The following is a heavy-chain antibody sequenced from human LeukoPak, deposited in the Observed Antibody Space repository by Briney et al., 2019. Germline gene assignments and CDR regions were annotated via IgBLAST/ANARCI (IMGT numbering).Heavy chain of an antibody. Sequence: GGSLRLSCAASGFTFSSYAMSWVRQAPVKGLEWVSAISGSGGSTYYADSVKGRFTISRDNSKNTLYLQMNSLRAEDTAVYYCAKDPMRRYYYDSSGYFFDYWGQGTLVTVSS. CDR1: GFTFSSYA. V-gene: IGHV3-23*01. CDR2: ISGSGGST. CDR3: AKDPMRRYYYDSSGYFFDY. J-gene: IGHJ4*02. D-gene: IGHD3-22*01.